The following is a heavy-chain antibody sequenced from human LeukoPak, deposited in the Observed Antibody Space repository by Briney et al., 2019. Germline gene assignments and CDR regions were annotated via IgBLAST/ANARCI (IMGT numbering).Heavy chain of an antibody. CDR1: GFSCSSYA. CDR2: TSGSGGGS. Sequence: GGSLRLSCAASGFSCSSYAMTWVLQAPDKVLEWVSATSGSGGGSYYADSVRGRFTISRDNSKNTLYLQMNSLRSEDTGVYYCAKQPAIGYYYFYMDVWGKGTTVTVSS. D-gene: IGHD6-13*01. V-gene: IGHV3-23*01. J-gene: IGHJ6*03. CDR3: AKQPAIGYYYFYMDV.